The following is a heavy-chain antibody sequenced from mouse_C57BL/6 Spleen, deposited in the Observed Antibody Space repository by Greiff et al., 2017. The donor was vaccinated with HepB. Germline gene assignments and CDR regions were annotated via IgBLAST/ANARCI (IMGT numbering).Heavy chain of an antibody. V-gene: IGHV1-39*01. CDR3: ASPYYGSSYGFAY. CDR2: INPNYGTT. CDR1: GYSFTDYN. J-gene: IGHJ3*01. Sequence: VQLQQSGPELVKPGASVKISCKASGYSFTDYNMNWVKQSNGKSLEWIGVINPNYGTTSYNQKFKGKATLTVDQSSSTAYMPLNSLTSEDSAVYYCASPYYGSSYGFAYWGQGTLVTVSA. D-gene: IGHD1-1*01.